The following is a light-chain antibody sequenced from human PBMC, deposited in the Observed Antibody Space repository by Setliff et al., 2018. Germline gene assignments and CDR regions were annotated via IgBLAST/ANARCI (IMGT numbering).Light chain of an antibody. CDR2: EVT. J-gene: IGLJ2*01. Sequence: QSALAQPAAVSGSPGQSIAISCAGTSSDVGGYSYVSWYQQHPGKAPKLMIYEVTKRPSGVSDRFSGSKSGNTASLTISGLQAEDEADYYCLSYTSKTTHALFAGGTK. CDR3: LSYTSKTTHAL. V-gene: IGLV2-14*01. CDR1: SSDVGGYSY.